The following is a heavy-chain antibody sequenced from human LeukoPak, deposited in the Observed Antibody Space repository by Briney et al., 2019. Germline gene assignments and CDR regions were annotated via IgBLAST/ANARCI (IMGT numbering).Heavy chain of an antibody. CDR3: ARVLTRTIFGVVITHYYYYYYMDV. CDR1: GGSISSSSYY. J-gene: IGHJ6*03. D-gene: IGHD3-3*01. V-gene: IGHV4-39*07. CDR2: IYYSGST. Sequence: SETLSLTCTVSGGSISSSSYYWGWIRQPPGKGLEWIGSIYYSGSTYYNPSLKGRVTISVDTSKNQFSLKLSSVTAADTAVYYCARVLTRTIFGVVITHYYYYYYMDVWGKGTTVTVSS.